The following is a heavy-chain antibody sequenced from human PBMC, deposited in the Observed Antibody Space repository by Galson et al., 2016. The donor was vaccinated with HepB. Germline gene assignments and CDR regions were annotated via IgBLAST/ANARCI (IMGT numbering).Heavy chain of an antibody. V-gene: IGHV1-3*01. CDR3: ARDKVETTGGFGPDY. D-gene: IGHD3-10*01. J-gene: IGHJ4*02. Sequence: SVKVSCKASGYTFTSYAMHWVRQAPGQRLEWMGWINAGNGNTKNSQKFQGRVTITRDTSARTAYMELRGLRSDDTAVFYCARDKVETTGGFGPDYWGQGTLGPFS. CDR2: INAGNGNT. CDR1: GYTFTSYA.